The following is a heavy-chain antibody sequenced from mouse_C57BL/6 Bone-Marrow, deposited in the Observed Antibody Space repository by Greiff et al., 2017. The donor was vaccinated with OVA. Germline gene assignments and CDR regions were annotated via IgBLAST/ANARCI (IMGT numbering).Heavy chain of an antibody. Sequence: VQLQQSGAELVKPGASVKISCKASGYAFSSYWMNWVKQRPGKGLEWIGQIYPGDGDTNYNGKFKGKATLTADKSSSTAYLQLSSLTSEDSAVYFCARWGNSRYFDVWGTGTTVTVSS. V-gene: IGHV1-80*01. CDR3: ARWGNSRYFDV. J-gene: IGHJ1*03. CDR1: GYAFSSYW. CDR2: IYPGDGDT.